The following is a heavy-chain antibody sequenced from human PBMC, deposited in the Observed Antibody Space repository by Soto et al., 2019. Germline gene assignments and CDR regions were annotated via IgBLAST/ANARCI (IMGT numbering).Heavy chain of an antibody. D-gene: IGHD3-22*01. CDR3: VNSAYYDTLWFDP. CDR1: GFTFSIYA. V-gene: IGHV3-64D*06. CDR2: ISSNGGST. Sequence: PGGSLRLSCSASGFTFSIYAMHWFGQAPGKGLEYVSAISSNGGSTYYADSVKGRFTISRDNSKNTLYLQMSSLRAEDTAVYYCVNSAYYDTLWFDPWGQGTLVTVSS. J-gene: IGHJ5*02.